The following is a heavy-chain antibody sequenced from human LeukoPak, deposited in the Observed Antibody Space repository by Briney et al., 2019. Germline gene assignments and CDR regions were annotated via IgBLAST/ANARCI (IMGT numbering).Heavy chain of an antibody. D-gene: IGHD1-26*01. CDR1: GFTFSNAG. J-gene: IGHJ4*02. CDR3: TTDSDYSGSLAY. V-gene: IGHV3-15*01. Sequence: GGSLRLSCAASGFTFSNAGMSWVRQAPGKGLEWVGRIKSKTDGGTTDYAAPVKGRFTISRDDSKNTLYLQMNSLKTEDTAVYYCTTDSDYSGSLAYWGQGTLVTVSS. CDR2: IKSKTDGGTT.